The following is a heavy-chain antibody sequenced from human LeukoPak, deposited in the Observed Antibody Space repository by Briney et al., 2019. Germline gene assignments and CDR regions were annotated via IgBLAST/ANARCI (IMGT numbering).Heavy chain of an antibody. Sequence: GGSLRLSCAASGYTFSRHGMHWVRQAPGKGLEGVAVIWYDGSKMYYADSVKDRFTISRDISQSILFLQMNGLRAEDAAVYYCARDDCSTTSCITYWGQGTLVTVSS. CDR3: ARDDCSTTSCITY. CDR2: IWYDGSKM. J-gene: IGHJ4*02. CDR1: GYTFSRHG. D-gene: IGHD2-2*01. V-gene: IGHV3-33*01.